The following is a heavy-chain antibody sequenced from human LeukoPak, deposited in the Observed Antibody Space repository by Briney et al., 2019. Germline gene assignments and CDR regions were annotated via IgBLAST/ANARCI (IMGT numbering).Heavy chain of an antibody. J-gene: IGHJ4*02. CDR1: GFTFSSYA. Sequence: GGSLRLSCAASGFTFSSYAMSWVRQAPGKGLEWVSAISGSGGSTYYADSVKGRFTISRDNSKNTLYLQMNSLRAEDTAVYYCVKGGREYSSSSYFDYWGQGTLVTVSS. V-gene: IGHV3-23*01. CDR2: ISGSGGST. CDR3: VKGGREYSSSSYFDY. D-gene: IGHD6-6*01.